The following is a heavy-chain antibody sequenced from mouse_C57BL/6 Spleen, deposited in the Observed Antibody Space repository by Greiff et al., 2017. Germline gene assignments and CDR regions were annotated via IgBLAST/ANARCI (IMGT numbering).Heavy chain of an antibody. Sequence: EVNVVESGGGLVKPGGSLKLSCAASGFTFSSYAMSWVRQTPEKRLEWVATISDGGSYTYYPDNVKGRFTISRDNAKNNLYLQMSHLKSEDTAMYYCARAGGLRRPYAMDYWGQGTSVTVSS. CDR2: ISDGGSYT. V-gene: IGHV5-4*03. CDR1: GFTFSSYA. J-gene: IGHJ4*01. CDR3: ARAGGLRRPYAMDY. D-gene: IGHD2-4*01.